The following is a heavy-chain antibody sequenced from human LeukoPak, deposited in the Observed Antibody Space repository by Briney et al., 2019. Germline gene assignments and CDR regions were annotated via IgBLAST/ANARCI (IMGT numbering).Heavy chain of an antibody. Sequence: SETLSLTCTVSGGSISSYYWSWIRQPPGEGLEWIGYIYYSGSTNYNPSLKSRVTISVDTSKNQFSLKLSSVTAADTAVYYCARLSFSSHSSGYYHVWEELNLGAFDIWGQGTMVTVSS. D-gene: IGHD3-22*01. CDR2: IYYSGST. V-gene: IGHV4-59*01. CDR1: GGSISSYY. CDR3: ARLSFSSHSSGYYHVWEELNLGAFDI. J-gene: IGHJ3*02.